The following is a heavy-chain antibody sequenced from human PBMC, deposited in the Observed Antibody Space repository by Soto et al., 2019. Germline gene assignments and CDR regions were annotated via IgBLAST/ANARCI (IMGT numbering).Heavy chain of an antibody. D-gene: IGHD2-15*01. V-gene: IGHV4-59*01. CDR2: IYYSGST. CDR3: ARGGWSLDY. Sequence: SETLSLTCTVSGGSISSYYWSWIRQPPGKGLEWIGYIYYSGSTNYNPSLKSRVTISVGTSKNQFSLKLSSVTAAETAVYYCARGGWSLDYWGQGTLVTVSS. CDR1: GGSISSYY. J-gene: IGHJ4*02.